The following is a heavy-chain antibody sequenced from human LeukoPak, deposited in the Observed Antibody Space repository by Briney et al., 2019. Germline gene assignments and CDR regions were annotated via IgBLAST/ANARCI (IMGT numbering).Heavy chain of an antibody. V-gene: IGHV3-7*01. CDR3: ARGGSSSWYGNYYYGMDV. CDR1: GFTFSSYW. CDR2: IKQDGSEK. J-gene: IGHJ6*02. Sequence: PGGPLRLSCAASGFTFSSYWMSWVRQAPGKGLEWVANIKQDGSEKYYVDSVKGRFTISRDNAKNSLYLQMNSLRAEDTAVYYCARGGSSSWYGNYYYGMDVWGQGTTVTVSS. D-gene: IGHD6-13*01.